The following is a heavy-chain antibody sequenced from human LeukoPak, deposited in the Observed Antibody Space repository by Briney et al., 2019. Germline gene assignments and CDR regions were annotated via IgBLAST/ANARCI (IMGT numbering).Heavy chain of an antibody. J-gene: IGHJ4*02. V-gene: IGHV3-30*03. CDR1: GFTFSRHG. D-gene: IGHD3-3*01. CDR2: ISNDGSRK. CDR3: ARDRAWNYFNY. Sequence: GRSLRLSCAPSGFTFSRHGMHWVRQAPGKGLEWVAIISNDGSRKYYAHSVEGRFTISRDNSKNTLYLQMDSLRAEDTAVYYCARDRAWNYFNYWGQGTLVTVSS.